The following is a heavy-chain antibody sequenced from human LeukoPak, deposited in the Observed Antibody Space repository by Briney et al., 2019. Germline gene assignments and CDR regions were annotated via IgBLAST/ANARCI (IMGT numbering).Heavy chain of an antibody. V-gene: IGHV3-23*01. CDR3: AKTNYGDYVYDAFDI. CDR2: ISGSGGTT. J-gene: IGHJ3*02. Sequence: GGSLRLSCGASVFTFSSFAMSWVRQAPRKGLEWVSGISGSGGTTYYADSVKGRFTISRDNSKNTLYLQMNSLRAEDTAVYYCAKTNYGDYVYDAFDIWGQGTMVTVSS. D-gene: IGHD4-17*01. CDR1: VFTFSSFA.